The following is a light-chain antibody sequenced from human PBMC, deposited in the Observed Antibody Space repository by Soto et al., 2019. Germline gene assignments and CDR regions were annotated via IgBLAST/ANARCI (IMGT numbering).Light chain of an antibody. CDR3: QQYNDYWT. V-gene: IGKV1-39*01. CDR2: AAS. Sequence: DIQMTQSPSSLSASVGDRVTITCRASQSISSYLNWYQQKPGKAPKLLIYAASSLQSGVPSRFSGSGSGTDFTLTISNLQPDDFATYYCQQYNDYWTFGQGTKVDIK. CDR1: QSISSY. J-gene: IGKJ1*01.